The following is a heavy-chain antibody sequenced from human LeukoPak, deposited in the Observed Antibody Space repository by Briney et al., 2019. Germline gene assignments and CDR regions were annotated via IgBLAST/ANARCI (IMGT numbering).Heavy chain of an antibody. CDR2: ISSSGSTI. CDR3: AELGITMIGGV. CDR1: GFSFSRYW. J-gene: IGHJ6*04. D-gene: IGHD3-10*02. Sequence: GGSLRLSCEASGFSFSRYWMSWVRQAPVSGLEWVSYISSSGSTIYYADSVKGRFTISRDNAKNSLYLQMNSLRAEDTAVYYCAELGITMIGGVWGKGTTVTISS. V-gene: IGHV3-48*03.